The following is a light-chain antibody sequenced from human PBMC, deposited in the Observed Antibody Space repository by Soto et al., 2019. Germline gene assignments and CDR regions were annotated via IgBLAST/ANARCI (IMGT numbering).Light chain of an antibody. CDR2: EVN. J-gene: IGLJ2*01. Sequence: QSALTQPPSASGSPGQSVTISCTGTRSDVGDYTYVSWYQQHPGKAPKLIIYEVNKRPSGVPDRFSGSKSGNTASLSVSGLQADDEADYYCSSYAGSNNLEVFGGGTKLTVL. CDR1: RSDVGDYTY. CDR3: SSYAGSNNLEV. V-gene: IGLV2-8*01.